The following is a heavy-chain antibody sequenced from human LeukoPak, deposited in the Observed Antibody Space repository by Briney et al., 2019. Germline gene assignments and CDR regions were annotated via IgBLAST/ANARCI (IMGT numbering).Heavy chain of an antibody. CDR1: GFTFSNSW. V-gene: IGHV3-7*04. CDR3: AKDQGARGYFAR. Sequence: RGSPSPSRAASGFTFSNSWLTWVGQAPGKGLEWVANIKEDGSQKYYVDSVEGRFTISRDNAKNSLFLLMSSLRAEDTAVYYCAKDQGARGYFARWGQGFLVSASS. J-gene: IGHJ4*02. D-gene: IGHD3-10*01. CDR2: IKEDGSQK.